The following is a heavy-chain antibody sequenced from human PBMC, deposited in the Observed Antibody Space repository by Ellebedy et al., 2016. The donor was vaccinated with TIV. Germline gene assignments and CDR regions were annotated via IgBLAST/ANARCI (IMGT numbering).Heavy chain of an antibody. CDR3: ARGSYSSGWYYGLGVGLDAFDI. CDR2: INPNSGGT. J-gene: IGHJ3*02. CDR1: GYTFTGYY. D-gene: IGHD6-19*01. Sequence: ASVKVSCKASGYTFTGYYMHWVRQAPGQGLEWMGWINPNSGGTNYAQKFQGWVTMTRDTSISTAYMELSRLRSDDTAVYYCARGSYSSGWYYGLGVGLDAFDIWGQGTMVTVSS. V-gene: IGHV1-2*04.